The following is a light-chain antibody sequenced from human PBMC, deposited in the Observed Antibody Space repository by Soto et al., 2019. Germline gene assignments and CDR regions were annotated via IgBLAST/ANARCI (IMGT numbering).Light chain of an antibody. J-gene: IGKJ1*01. V-gene: IGKV3-15*01. CDR3: QHYNNWPPWT. CDR2: GAS. CDR1: QSVSSN. Sequence: DIVMTQSPATLSVSPGERATLSCRASQSVSSNLAWYQQAPGQAPRLLIYGASTRATGIPARFSGSGSGTEFTLTNSSLQSEDFAVYYCQHYNNWPPWTFGQGTKVEIK.